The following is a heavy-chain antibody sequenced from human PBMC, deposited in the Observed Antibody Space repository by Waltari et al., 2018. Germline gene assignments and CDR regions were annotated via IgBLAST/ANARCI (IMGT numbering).Heavy chain of an antibody. V-gene: IGHV3-21*01. D-gene: IGHD4-4*01. CDR1: GFTFSSYS. Sequence: EVQLVESGGGLIQPGGSLRLSCAASGFTFSSYSMNWVRQAHGKGLEWVSSISSSSSYIYYADSVKGRFTISRDNAKNSLYLQMNSLRAEDTAVYYCARDRSNPLYYYYYMDVWGKGTTVTVSS. CDR3: ARDRSNPLYYYYYMDV. J-gene: IGHJ6*03. CDR2: ISSSSSYI.